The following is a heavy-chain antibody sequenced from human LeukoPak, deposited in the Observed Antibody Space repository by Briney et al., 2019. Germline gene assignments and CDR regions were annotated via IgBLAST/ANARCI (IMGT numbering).Heavy chain of an antibody. D-gene: IGHD3-16*01. V-gene: IGHV2-70*11. CDR2: IDWDDDK. CDR1: GFSLSTSGMC. CDR3: ARINGGRSGLLDY. J-gene: IGHJ4*02. Sequence: ESGPTLVNPTQTLTLTCTFSGFSLSTSGMCVSWIRQPPGKAPEWLSRIDWDDDKYYSTSLKTRLNISKVTSKNQVVLTMTNMDPVDTATYYCARINGGRSGLLDYWGQGTPVTVSS.